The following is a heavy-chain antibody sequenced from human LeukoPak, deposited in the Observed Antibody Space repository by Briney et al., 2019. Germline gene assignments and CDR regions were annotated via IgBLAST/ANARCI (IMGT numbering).Heavy chain of an antibody. J-gene: IGHJ4*02. D-gene: IGHD3-3*02. CDR1: GGSFSGYY. CDR2: INHSGST. CDR3: AKGYSISY. V-gene: IGHV4-34*01. Sequence: SETLSLTCAVYGGSFSGYYLTWIRQPPGKGLEWIGEINHSGSTNYNPSLTSRVTISVDTSKNQFSLKLSSVTAADTAVYYCAKGYSISYWGQGTLVTVSS.